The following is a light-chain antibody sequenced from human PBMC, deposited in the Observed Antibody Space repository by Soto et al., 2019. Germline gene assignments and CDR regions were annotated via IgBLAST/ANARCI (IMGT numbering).Light chain of an antibody. CDR2: KVS. V-gene: IGKV1-5*03. CDR3: QHYDKYPWT. CDR1: QRISGW. Sequence: DIQMTQSPSTLSASVGDRVTITCRASQRISGWLAWYQQKPGKGPKFLIYKVSSLQSGVPSRFSGRGSGSKFTLTINSLQADNIATSYFQHYDKYPWTCGQGTKVEVK. J-gene: IGKJ1*01.